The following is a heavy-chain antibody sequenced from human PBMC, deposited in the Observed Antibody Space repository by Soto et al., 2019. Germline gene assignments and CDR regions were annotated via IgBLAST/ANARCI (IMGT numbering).Heavy chain of an antibody. J-gene: IGHJ4*02. CDR2: TSYTGSA. CDR3: ATGGGWLQNSNLRGLYFDY. Sequence: SETLSLTCSVSGGSLSGSYCSWIRQSPGKGLEWIASTSYTGSATYNPSLKSRATTSVDTSENQFSLKLTSLTTADTAAYYCATGGGWLQNSNLRGLYFDYWGQGAQVTVSS. CDR1: GGSLSGSY. D-gene: IGHD6-19*01. V-gene: IGHV4-59*01.